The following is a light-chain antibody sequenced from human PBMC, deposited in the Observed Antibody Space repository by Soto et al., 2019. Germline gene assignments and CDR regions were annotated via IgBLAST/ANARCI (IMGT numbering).Light chain of an antibody. CDR1: SSDVGGYNS. CDR2: DVS. CDR3: CSYAGTYTWV. Sequence: QSALTQPRSVSASPGQSVTISCTGTSSDVGGYNSVSWYQQYPGKAPKLMIYDVSKRPSGVPDRFSGSKSGNAASLTISGLQAEDEADYYCCSYAGTYTWVFGGGTKLTVL. V-gene: IGLV2-11*01. J-gene: IGLJ3*02.